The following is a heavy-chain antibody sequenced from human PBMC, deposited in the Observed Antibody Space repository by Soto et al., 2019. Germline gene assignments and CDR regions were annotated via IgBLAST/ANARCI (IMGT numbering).Heavy chain of an antibody. D-gene: IGHD3-22*01. Sequence: GASVKVSCKASGYTFTGYYMHWVRQAPGQGLEWMGWINPNSGGTNYAQKFQGWVTMTRDTSISTAYMELSRLRSDDTAVYYCARDYSFNRDSSAVVRGFDPWGQGTLVTVSS. CDR2: INPNSGGT. CDR1: GYTFTGYY. J-gene: IGHJ5*02. CDR3: ARDYSFNRDSSAVVRGFDP. V-gene: IGHV1-2*04.